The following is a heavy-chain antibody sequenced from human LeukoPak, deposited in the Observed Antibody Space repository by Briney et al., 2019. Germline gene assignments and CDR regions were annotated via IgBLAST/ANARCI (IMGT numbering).Heavy chain of an antibody. CDR3: ALGYSYGPNTFDY. D-gene: IGHD5-18*01. CDR2: ISGSGGST. J-gene: IGHJ4*02. CDR1: GFTFSSYG. Sequence: GGSLRLSCAASGFTFSSYGMSWVRQAPGKGLEWVSAISGSGGSTYYADSVKGRFTISRDNSKNTLYLQMNSLRAEDTAVYYCALGYSYGPNTFDYWGQGTLVTVSS. V-gene: IGHV3-23*01.